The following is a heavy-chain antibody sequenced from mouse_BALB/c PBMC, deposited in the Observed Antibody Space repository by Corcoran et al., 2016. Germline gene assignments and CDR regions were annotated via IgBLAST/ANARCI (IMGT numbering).Heavy chain of an antibody. J-gene: IGHJ1*01. CDR3: ANWDWYFDV. CDR1: GFNIKDTY. Sequence: EVQLQPSGAELVKRGASVKLSCTAAGFNIKDTYMHWVKQRPEQGLEWIGRIDPANGTTKYDPKFQGKATITADTSSNTAYLQLSSLTSEDTAVYYCANWDWYFDVWGAGTTVTVSS. V-gene: IGHV14-3*02. CDR2: IDPANGTT. D-gene: IGHD4-1*01.